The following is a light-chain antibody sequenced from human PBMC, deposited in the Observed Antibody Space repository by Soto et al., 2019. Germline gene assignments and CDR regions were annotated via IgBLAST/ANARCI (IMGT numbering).Light chain of an antibody. CDR2: GAS. CDR1: QSVSSN. V-gene: IGKV3-15*01. Sequence: EIVMKQSPATLSVSPGERATLSCRASQSVSSNLAWYQQKPGQAPRLLIYGASTRATGIPARFSGSGSGTEFTLTISSLQSEDFAVDYCQQYNNWPRTFGQGTKVEIK. J-gene: IGKJ1*01. CDR3: QQYNNWPRT.